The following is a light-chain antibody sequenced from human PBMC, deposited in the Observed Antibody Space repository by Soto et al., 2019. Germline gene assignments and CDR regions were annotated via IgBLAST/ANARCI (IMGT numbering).Light chain of an antibody. CDR3: CSYAGSYTLKV. CDR1: SSDVGGYNY. V-gene: IGLV2-11*01. Sequence: QSALTQPRSVSGSPGQSVTISCTGTSSDVGGYNYVSWYQQHPGKAPKLMIYDVTKRPSGVPDRFSGSKSGNTASLTISALQSEDEADYYCCSYAGSYTLKVFGGGTKLPS. CDR2: DVT. J-gene: IGLJ3*02.